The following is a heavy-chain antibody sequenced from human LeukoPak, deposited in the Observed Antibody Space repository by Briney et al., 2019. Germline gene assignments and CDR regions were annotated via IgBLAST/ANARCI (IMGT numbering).Heavy chain of an antibody. J-gene: IGHJ4*02. CDR1: GFTFSSYW. V-gene: IGHV3-74*01. D-gene: IGHD3-22*01. CDR2: INSDGSST. CDR3: ARDWSRYYDSSGYLDY. Sequence: LRLSCAASGFTFSSYWMNWVRQAXGKGLVWVSRINSDGSSTIYADSVKGRFTISRDNAKNTLYLQMNSLRAEDTAVYYCARDWSRYYDSSGYLDYWGQGTLVTVSS.